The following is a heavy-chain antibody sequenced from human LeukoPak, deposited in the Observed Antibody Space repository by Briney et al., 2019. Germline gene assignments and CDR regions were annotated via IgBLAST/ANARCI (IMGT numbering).Heavy chain of an antibody. V-gene: IGHV4-59*01. J-gene: IGHJ2*01. CDR2: IYYSGST. CDR3: ASLGDYDSSGYRYFDL. CDR1: GGSISSYY. Sequence: SETLSLTCTVSGGSISSYYWSWIRQPPGEGLEWIGYIYYSGSTNYNPSPKSRVTISVDTSKNQFSLKLSSVTAADTAVYYCASLGDYDSSGYRYFDLWGRGTLVTVSS. D-gene: IGHD3-22*01.